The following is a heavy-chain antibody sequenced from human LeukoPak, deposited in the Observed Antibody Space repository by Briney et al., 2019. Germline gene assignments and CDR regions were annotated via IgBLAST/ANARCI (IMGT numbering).Heavy chain of an antibody. J-gene: IGHJ3*02. CDR2: IYYSGST. Sequence: SSETLSLTCTVSGGSISSGGYYWSWIRQHPGKGLEWIGYIYYSGSTYYNPSLKSRVTISVDTSKNQFSLKLSSVTAADTAVYYCARRITPHAFDIWGQGTMVTVSS. CDR3: ARRITPHAFDI. D-gene: IGHD1-14*01. V-gene: IGHV4-31*03. CDR1: GGSISSGGYY.